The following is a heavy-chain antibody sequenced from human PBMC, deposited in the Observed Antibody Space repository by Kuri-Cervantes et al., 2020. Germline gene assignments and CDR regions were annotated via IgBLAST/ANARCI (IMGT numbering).Heavy chain of an antibody. V-gene: IGHV1-58*02. CDR3: AATFCGYSYGSYVGRLCRPNSMDR. CDR2: IVVGSGNT. J-gene: IGHJ4*02. CDR1: GFTFTSSA. Sequence: SVKVSCKASGFTFTSSAMQWVRQARGQRLEWIGWIVVGSGNTNYAQKFQERVTITRDMSTSTAYMELSSLRSEDTAVYYCAATFCGYSYGSYVGRLCRPNSMDRWGQGTLVTVSS. D-gene: IGHD5-18*01.